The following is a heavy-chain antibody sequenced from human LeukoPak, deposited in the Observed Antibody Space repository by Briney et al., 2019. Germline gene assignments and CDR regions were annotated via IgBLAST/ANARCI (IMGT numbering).Heavy chain of an antibody. CDR1: GGSISSYY. J-gene: IGHJ4*02. Sequence: SETLSLTCTVSGGSISSYYWSWIRQPPGQGLEWIGNIYDRGSTKYNPSLKSRVTISVDTSKNQFSLRLSSVTAADTAVYYCARVRTFYNWGQGTLVTVSS. CDR2: IYDRGST. V-gene: IGHV4-59*01. CDR3: ARVRTFYN.